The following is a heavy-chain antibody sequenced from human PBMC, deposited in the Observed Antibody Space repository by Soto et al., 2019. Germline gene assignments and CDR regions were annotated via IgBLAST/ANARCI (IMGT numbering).Heavy chain of an antibody. CDR3: AVGDPSDY. J-gene: IGHJ4*02. CDR1: GDTFSSYA. D-gene: IGHD2-21*02. CDR2: IIPFFGSP. V-gene: IGHV1-69*01. Sequence: QVQLVQSGSEVQKPGSSVKVSCKASGDTFSSYAISWLRQAPGQGLEWMGGIIPFFGSPKFAQKFQGRLTITADESTSTAYMQLSSLRSEDTAVYYCAVGDPSDYWGQGTLITVSS.